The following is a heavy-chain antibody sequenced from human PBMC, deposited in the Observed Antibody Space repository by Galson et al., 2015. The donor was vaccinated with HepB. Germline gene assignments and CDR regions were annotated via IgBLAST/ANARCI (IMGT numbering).Heavy chain of an antibody. V-gene: IGHV1-69*04. CDR1: GGTFSNYE. D-gene: IGHD3-16*02. J-gene: IGHJ4*02. Sequence: SVKVSCKASGGTFSNYEINWVRQAPGQGLEWMGRIIPILGVTNYAQNFQGRVTIAADKSTSTAFMELRSLRFEDTAVYYCARPTSYDYIWGSNRRSPLDFWGQEALVTVSS. CDR2: IIPILGVT. CDR3: ARPTSYDYIWGSNRRSPLDF.